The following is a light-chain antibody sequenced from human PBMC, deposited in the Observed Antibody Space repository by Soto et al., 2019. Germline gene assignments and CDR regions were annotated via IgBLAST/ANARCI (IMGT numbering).Light chain of an antibody. CDR3: QQYNNWPRT. Sequence: IVMTQAPATGSLSAGKRATISLSASQSVSSNLAWYQQKPCQATRLIIYGASTRATGIPARFSCSGSGTEFTLTINSLQSEDFAVYYSQQYNNWPRTFGQGTEVDIK. J-gene: IGKJ1*01. V-gene: IGKV3-15*01. CDR2: GAS. CDR1: QSVSSN.